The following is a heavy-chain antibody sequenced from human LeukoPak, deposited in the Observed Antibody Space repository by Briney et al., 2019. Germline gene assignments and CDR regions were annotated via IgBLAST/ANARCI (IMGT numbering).Heavy chain of an antibody. J-gene: IGHJ4*02. D-gene: IGHD3-10*01. CDR2: IKQDGSEK. Sequence: GGSLRLSCAASGFTFSTYWMSWVRQAPGKGLEWVANIKQDGSEKYYVDSVKGRFTISRDNAKNSLYLQMNSLRAEDTAVYYFARDPPYYYGWGSFYLELAYGGQGPLVTVSS. V-gene: IGHV3-7*01. CDR3: ARDPPYYYGWGSFYLELAY. CDR1: GFTFSTYW.